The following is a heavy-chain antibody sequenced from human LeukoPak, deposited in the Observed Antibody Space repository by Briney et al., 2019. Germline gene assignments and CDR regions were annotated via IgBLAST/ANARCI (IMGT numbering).Heavy chain of an antibody. CDR2: IYYSGST. D-gene: IGHD3-10*01. Sequence: PSETLSLTCTVSGGSLSSYYWSWIRQPPGKGLEWIGYIYYSGSTYYNPSLKSRVTISVDTSKNQFSLKLSSVTAADTAVYYCARVGNYGSGGYFDYWGQGTLVTVSS. CDR3: ARVGNYGSGGYFDY. CDR1: GGSLSSYY. J-gene: IGHJ4*02. V-gene: IGHV4-59*08.